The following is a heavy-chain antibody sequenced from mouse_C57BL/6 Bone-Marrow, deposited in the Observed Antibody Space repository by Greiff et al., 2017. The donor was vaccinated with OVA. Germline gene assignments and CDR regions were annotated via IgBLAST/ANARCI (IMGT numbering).Heavy chain of an antibody. V-gene: IGHV1-69*01. D-gene: IGHD2-5*01. CDR2: IDPSDSYT. J-gene: IGHJ2*01. Sequence: VKLQQPGAELVMPGASVKLSCKASGYTFTSYWMHWVKQRPGQGLEWIGEIDPSDSYTNYNQKFKGKSTLTVDKSSSTAYMQLSSLTSEDSAVYYGAREYSNYPYYFDYWGQGTTLTVSS. CDR1: GYTFTSYW. CDR3: AREYSNYPYYFDY.